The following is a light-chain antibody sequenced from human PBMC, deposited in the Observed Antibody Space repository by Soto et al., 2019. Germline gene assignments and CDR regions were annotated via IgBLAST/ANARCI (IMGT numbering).Light chain of an antibody. CDR2: EVT. V-gene: IGLV2-14*01. J-gene: IGLJ1*01. CDR3: NSLSVSHIYV. Sequence: QSALTQPASVSGSPGQTITISCTGSSSDVGRYNTVSWYQHHPGKAPKLIIYEVTHRPSGVSDRFSASKSGNTASLTISGLQSDDEADYYCNSLSVSHIYVLGSGTKVTVL. CDR1: SSDVGRYNT.